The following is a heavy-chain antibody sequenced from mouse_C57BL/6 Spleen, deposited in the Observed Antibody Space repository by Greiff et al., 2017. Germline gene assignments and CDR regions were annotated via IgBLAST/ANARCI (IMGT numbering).Heavy chain of an antibody. V-gene: IGHV1-80*01. Sequence: QVQLKESGAELVKPGASVKISCKASGYAFSSYWMNWVKQRPGKGLEWIGQIYPGDGDTNYNGKFKGKATLTADQSSSTAYMQLSSLTSEDSAVYFCARAQGVDGYYRAWFADWGQGTLGTVSA. J-gene: IGHJ3*01. CDR1: GYAFSSYW. CDR3: ARAQGVDGYYRAWFAD. CDR2: IYPGDGDT. D-gene: IGHD2-3*01.